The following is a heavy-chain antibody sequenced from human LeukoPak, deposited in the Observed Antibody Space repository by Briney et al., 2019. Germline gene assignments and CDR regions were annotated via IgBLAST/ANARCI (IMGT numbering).Heavy chain of an antibody. CDR1: EFTFSVYW. J-gene: IGHJ4*02. CDR3: ARHAGYILDY. CDR2: IKEAGSGR. D-gene: IGHD5-24*01. V-gene: IGHV3-7*01. Sequence: PGGSLRLSCEASEFTFSVYWMSWVRQAPGRGLEWVANIKEAGSGRDYVASVKGRFTISRDNAKNSLYLQMNSLRVEDTAVYYCARHAGYILDYWGQGTLVTVSS.